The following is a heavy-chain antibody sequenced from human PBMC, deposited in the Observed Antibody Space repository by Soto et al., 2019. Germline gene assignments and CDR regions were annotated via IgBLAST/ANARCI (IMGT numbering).Heavy chain of an antibody. CDR3: AADPRLLNWFDP. D-gene: IGHD4-17*01. J-gene: IGHJ5*02. V-gene: IGHV1-46*01. CDR2: INPSGGST. CDR1: GYTFTSYY. Sequence: ASVKVSCKASGYTFTSYYMHWVRQAPGQGLEWMGIINPSGGSTSYAQKFQGRVTMTRDMSTSTAYMELSSLRSEDTAVYYCAADPRLLNWFDPWGQGTLVTVSS.